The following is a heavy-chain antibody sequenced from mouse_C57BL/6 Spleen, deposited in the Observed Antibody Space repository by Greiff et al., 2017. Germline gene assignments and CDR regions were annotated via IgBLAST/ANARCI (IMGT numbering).Heavy chain of an antibody. D-gene: IGHD2-1*01. CDR2: IDPENGDT. V-gene: IGHV14-4*01. CDR1: GFNIKDDY. Sequence: VQLQQSGAELVRPGASVKLSCTASGFNIKDDYMHWVKQRPEQGLEWIGWIDPENGDTEYASKFQGKATITADTSSNTAYLQLSSLTSEDTAVYYCTRGNYGFDYWGQGTTLTVSS. CDR3: TRGNYGFDY. J-gene: IGHJ2*01.